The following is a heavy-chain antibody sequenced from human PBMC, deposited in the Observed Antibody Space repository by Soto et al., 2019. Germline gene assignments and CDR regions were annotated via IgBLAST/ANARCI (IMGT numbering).Heavy chain of an antibody. J-gene: IGHJ4*02. CDR2: TSYDGNNR. V-gene: IGHV3-30-3*01. D-gene: IGHD5-18*01. Sequence: QVQLVESGGGVVQPGRSLRLSCAASGFTFSSYAMHWVRQAPGKGLDWVAVTSYDGNNRYYADSVKGRFTISRDNSKNTLYLQMNSLRDEDTALYYCARDRATDAAMISGAFDYWGQGSLVTVSS. CDR1: GFTFSSYA. CDR3: ARDRATDAAMISGAFDY.